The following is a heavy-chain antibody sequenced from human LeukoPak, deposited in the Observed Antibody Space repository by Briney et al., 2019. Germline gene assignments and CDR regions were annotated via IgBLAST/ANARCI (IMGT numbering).Heavy chain of an antibody. Sequence: VKVSCKASGGTFSSYAISWVRQAPGQGLEWMGRIIPILGIANYAQKFQGRVTITADKSTSTAYMELSSLRSEDTAVYYCARSSRAAPTTYYYYYGMDVWGQGTTVTVSS. V-gene: IGHV1-69*04. J-gene: IGHJ6*02. D-gene: IGHD2-15*01. CDR2: IIPILGIA. CDR1: GGTFSSYA. CDR3: ARSSRAAPTTYYYYYGMDV.